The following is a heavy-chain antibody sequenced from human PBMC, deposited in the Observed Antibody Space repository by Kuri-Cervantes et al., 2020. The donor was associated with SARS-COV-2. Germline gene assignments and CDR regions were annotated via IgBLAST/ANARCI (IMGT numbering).Heavy chain of an antibody. J-gene: IGHJ4*02. D-gene: IGHD5-18*01. Sequence: ASVKVSCKASGYTFTGYYMHWVRQAPGQGLEWMGWINPNSGGTNYAQKFQGRVTMTRDTSISTAYMELSRLRSDDTAVYYCAREQPDATLFDYWGQGTLVTVSS. V-gene: IGHV1-2*02. CDR3: AREQPDATLFDY. CDR2: INPNSGGT. CDR1: GYTFTGYY.